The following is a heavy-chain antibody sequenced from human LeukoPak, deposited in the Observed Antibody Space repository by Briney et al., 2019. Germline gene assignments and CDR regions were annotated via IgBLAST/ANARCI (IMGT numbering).Heavy chain of an antibody. J-gene: IGHJ4*02. Sequence: GGSLRLSCAASGFTFSTYTMAWVRQAPGGGLEWVSGISGDGGSTYYADFVKGRFAISRDNSKSTLYLQMNSLRAEDTAVYYCAKDFGRNLGGPGYWGRGTLVTVSS. CDR2: ISGDGGST. CDR1: GFTFSTYT. CDR3: AKDFGRNLGGPGY. V-gene: IGHV3-23*01. D-gene: IGHD3-10*01.